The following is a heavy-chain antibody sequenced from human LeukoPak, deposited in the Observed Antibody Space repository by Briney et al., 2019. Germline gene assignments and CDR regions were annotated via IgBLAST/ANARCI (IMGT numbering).Heavy chain of an antibody. Sequence: GGSLRLSCAASGFTFSSYAMSWVRQAPGKGLEWVSGISGSGGSTYYADSVKGRFTISRDNSKNTLYLQMNSLRAEDAAVHYCAKMEAWTTVTGSGVDYWGQGTLVTVSS. V-gene: IGHV3-23*01. CDR2: ISGSGGST. CDR1: GFTFSSYA. J-gene: IGHJ4*02. D-gene: IGHD4-17*01. CDR3: AKMEAWTTVTGSGVDY.